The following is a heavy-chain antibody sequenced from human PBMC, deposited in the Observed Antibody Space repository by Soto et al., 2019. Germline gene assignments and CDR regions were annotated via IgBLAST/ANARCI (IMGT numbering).Heavy chain of an antibody. CDR3: ARIPLDTIMALDY. Sequence: QVQLVESGGGVVQPGRSLRLSCAASGFTFNTYGFHWVRQAPGKGLEWVSVIWSDGNNKYYADSVKGRFTISRDSSKNTLYLQMNSLRVEDTAVYYCARIPLDTIMALDYWGQGTLVTVSS. D-gene: IGHD5-18*01. V-gene: IGHV3-33*01. CDR2: IWSDGNNK. CDR1: GFTFNTYG. J-gene: IGHJ4*02.